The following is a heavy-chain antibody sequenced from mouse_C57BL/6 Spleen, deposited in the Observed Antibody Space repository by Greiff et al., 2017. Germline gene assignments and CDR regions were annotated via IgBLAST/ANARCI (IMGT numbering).Heavy chain of an antibody. CDR1: GFTFSDYY. CDR3: ARQFTTVVDWYFDV. Sequence: EVQRVESGGGLVQPGGSLKLSCAASGFTFSDYYMYWVRQTPEKRLEWVAYISNGGGSTYYPDTVKGRFTISRDNAKNTLYLQMSRLKSEDTAMYYCARQFTTVVDWYFDVWGTGTTVTVSS. CDR2: ISNGGGST. V-gene: IGHV5-12*01. D-gene: IGHD1-1*01. J-gene: IGHJ1*03.